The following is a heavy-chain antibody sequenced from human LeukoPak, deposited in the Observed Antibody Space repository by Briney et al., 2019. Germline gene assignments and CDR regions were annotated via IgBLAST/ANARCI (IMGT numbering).Heavy chain of an antibody. CDR3: ARGLVNYDSSGYYWDY. J-gene: IGHJ4*02. Sequence: GGSLRLSCAASGFTFDDYGMSWVRQAPGKGLEWVSGINWNGGSTGYADSVKGRFTISRDNAKNSLYLQMNSLRAEDTAVYYCARGLVNYDSSGYYWDYWGQGTLVTVSS. D-gene: IGHD3-22*01. CDR1: GFTFDDYG. CDR2: INWNGGST. V-gene: IGHV3-20*04.